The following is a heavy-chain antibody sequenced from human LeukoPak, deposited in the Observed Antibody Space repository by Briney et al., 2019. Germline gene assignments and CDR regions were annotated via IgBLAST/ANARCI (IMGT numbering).Heavy chain of an antibody. CDR3: ASGHRSSSAYHCIAMDV. Sequence: PSQTLSLTCTVSGGSISSGSYCWSWIRQHPEKGLEWIGYVYYSGSTYYNPSLKSRVSISVDTSKNQLSLTLTSVTAADTPVYYCASGHRSSSAYHCIAMDVWGEGTTVTVSS. J-gene: IGHJ6*04. CDR2: VYYSGST. D-gene: IGHD1-14*01. V-gene: IGHV4-31*03. CDR1: GGSISSGSYC.